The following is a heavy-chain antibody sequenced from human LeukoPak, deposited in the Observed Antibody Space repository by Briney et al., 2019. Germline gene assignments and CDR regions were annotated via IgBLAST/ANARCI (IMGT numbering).Heavy chain of an antibody. CDR2: TSSSDAGT. J-gene: IGHJ6*03. Sequence: GGSLRLSCAVSGFPLSSYAMSWVRQAPGKGLEWVSATSSSDAGTYYADSVRGRFTISRDNSKNTLYLQMNSLRAEDAAVYYCARDPYNGGYGASYYYYMDVWGKGTTVTISS. D-gene: IGHD1-26*01. V-gene: IGHV3-23*01. CDR3: ARDPYNGGYGASYYYYMDV. CDR1: GFPLSSYA.